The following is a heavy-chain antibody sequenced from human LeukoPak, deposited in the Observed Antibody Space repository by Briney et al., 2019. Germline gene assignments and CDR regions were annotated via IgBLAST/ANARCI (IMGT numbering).Heavy chain of an antibody. Sequence: SETLSLTCTVSGGSISSYHWSWIRQPPGKGLESSGYIYSSGSTHYNPSLKSRVTISVDTSKNQFSLKLSSVTAADTAVYYCARARGRGYIDYGGNVDYWGQGTLVTVSS. J-gene: IGHJ4*02. CDR1: GGSISSYH. V-gene: IGHV4-59*01. D-gene: IGHD4-23*01. CDR3: ARARGRGYIDYGGNVDY. CDR2: IYSSGST.